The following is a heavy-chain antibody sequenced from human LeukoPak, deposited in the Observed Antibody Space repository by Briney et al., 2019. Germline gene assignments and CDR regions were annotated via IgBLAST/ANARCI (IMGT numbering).Heavy chain of an antibody. D-gene: IGHD3-22*01. CDR2: IHTNGNT. Sequence: PSETLSLSCTVSGASISSSYWSWLRQPPGKGLEWIAYIHTNGNTNSNPSLKSRVTVSVDVSKNQFSLMLRSVAAADTALYYCARGYYDSRGFSNPFDSWGQGTLVTVSS. V-gene: IGHV4-4*08. CDR1: GASISSSY. J-gene: IGHJ4*02. CDR3: ARGYYDSRGFSNPFDS.